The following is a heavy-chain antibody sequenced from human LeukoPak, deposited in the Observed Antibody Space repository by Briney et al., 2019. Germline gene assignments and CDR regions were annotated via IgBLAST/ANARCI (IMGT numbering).Heavy chain of an antibody. J-gene: IGHJ5*02. CDR3: AHSDIAAPRT. Sequence: TLSLTCTVPGGSISGYYWSWIRQPPGKALEWLALIYWDDDKRYSPSLKSRLTITKDTSKNQVVLTMTNMDPVDTATYYCAHSDIAAPRTWGQGTLVTVSS. CDR1: GGSISGYYWS. V-gene: IGHV2-5*08. D-gene: IGHD6-13*01. CDR2: IYWDDDK.